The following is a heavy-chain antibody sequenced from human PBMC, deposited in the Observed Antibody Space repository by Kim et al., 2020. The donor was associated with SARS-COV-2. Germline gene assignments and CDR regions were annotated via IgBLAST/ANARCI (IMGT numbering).Heavy chain of an antibody. CDR3: ARPTHSGSYAPPGDY. J-gene: IGHJ4*02. D-gene: IGHD1-26*01. V-gene: IGHV1-3*01. Sequence: KFQGRVTITRDTSASTAYMELSSLRSEDTAVYYCARPTHSGSYAPPGDYWGQGTLVTVSS.